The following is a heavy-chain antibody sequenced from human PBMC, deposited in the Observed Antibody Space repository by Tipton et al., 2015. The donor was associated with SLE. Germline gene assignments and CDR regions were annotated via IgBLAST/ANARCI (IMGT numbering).Heavy chain of an antibody. D-gene: IGHD6-19*01. CDR3: ARESIAVAGGSFDY. V-gene: IGHV1-8*01. J-gene: IGHJ4*02. CDR2: IYHSGYT. CDR1: GYTFTSYD. Sequence: QLVQSGAEVKKPGASVKVSCKASGYTFTSYDINWVRQATGQGLEWIGYIYHSGYTHYNPSLRSRVTISLDRSNNQFSLELSSLTAADTAVYYCARESIAVAGGSFDYWGQGTLVTVSS.